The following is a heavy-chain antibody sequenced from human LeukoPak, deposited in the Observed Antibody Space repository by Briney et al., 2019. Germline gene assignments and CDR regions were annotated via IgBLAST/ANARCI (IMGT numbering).Heavy chain of an antibody. CDR3: ARGTVAGTDY. D-gene: IGHD6-19*01. Sequence: GSLRLSCAASGFTFSSYAMHWVRQAPGKGLEWVAVISYDGSNKYYADSVKGRFTISRDNSKNTLYLQMNSLRAEDTAVYYCARGTVAGTDYWGQGTLVTVSS. V-gene: IGHV3-30-3*01. CDR1: GFTFSSYA. CDR2: ISYDGSNK. J-gene: IGHJ4*02.